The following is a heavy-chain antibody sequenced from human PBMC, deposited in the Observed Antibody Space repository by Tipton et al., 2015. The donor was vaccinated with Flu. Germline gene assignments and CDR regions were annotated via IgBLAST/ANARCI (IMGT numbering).Heavy chain of an antibody. V-gene: IGHV4-59*02. D-gene: IGHD3-3*01. J-gene: IGHJ6*02. CDR3: ARLSIFGVVIEDV. CDR2: ISYSGDT. CDR1: GASVSFYY. Sequence: TLSLTCTVSGASVSFYYWSWLRQPPGKGLEWIGYISYSGDTNSSPSLRSRVTISIDTSKNQFSLRLNSVTPADTAVYYCARLSIFGVVIEDVWGQGTTVTVSS.